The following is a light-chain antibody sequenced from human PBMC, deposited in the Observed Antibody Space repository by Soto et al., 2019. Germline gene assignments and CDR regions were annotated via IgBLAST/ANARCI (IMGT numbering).Light chain of an antibody. J-gene: IGKJ1*01. V-gene: IGKV1-5*01. CDR3: QQYNSYPWT. CDR1: QSISSW. CDR2: DAS. Sequence: DIQMTQSPSTLSASVGDRVTITCRASQSISSWLAWYQQKPGKAPKLLIYDASSLESGVPSRFSGSGSGTEFTHTISSLQPDDFATYYCQQYNSYPWTFGQGTKEEIK.